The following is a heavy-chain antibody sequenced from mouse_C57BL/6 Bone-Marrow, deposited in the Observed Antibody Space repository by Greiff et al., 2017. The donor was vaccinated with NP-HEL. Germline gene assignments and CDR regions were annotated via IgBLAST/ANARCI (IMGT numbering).Heavy chain of an antibody. V-gene: IGHV5-4*01. CDR2: ISDGGSYT. D-gene: IGHD1-1*01. Sequence: EVMLVESGGGLVKPGGSLKLSCAASGFTFSSYAMSWVRQTPEKRLEWVATISDGGSYTYYPDNVKGRFTISRDNAKNNLYLQMSHLKSEDTAMYYCARDPTVVDYAMDYWGQGTSVTVSS. CDR1: GFTFSSYA. J-gene: IGHJ4*01. CDR3: ARDPTVVDYAMDY.